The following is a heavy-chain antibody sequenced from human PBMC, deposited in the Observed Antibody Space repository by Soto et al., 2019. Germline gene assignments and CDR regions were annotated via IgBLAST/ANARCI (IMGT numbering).Heavy chain of an antibody. CDR3: ARDPQYYDTSGYFDAPHALDV. V-gene: IGHV1-69*01. Sequence: QVQLVQSGSVVKKPGSSVTVSCKASGGTLSFFAVSWVRQAPGRGLEWMGGIIPIFGTAEYAQKFQGRVTFTADEATSTAYMELRRLKSEDTAVYYCARDPQYYDTSGYFDAPHALDVWGQGTTVTVSS. J-gene: IGHJ6*02. D-gene: IGHD3-22*01. CDR1: GGTLSFFA. CDR2: IIPIFGTA.